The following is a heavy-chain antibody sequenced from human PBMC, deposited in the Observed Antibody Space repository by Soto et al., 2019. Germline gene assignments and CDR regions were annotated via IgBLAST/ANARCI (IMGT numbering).Heavy chain of an antibody. Sequence: QAQVVQSGAEVRKPGSSVKLSCKASEGTFNSYAIAWVRQAPRQGLEWMGGIIPYYNTLNYAQKFQDRVTITADDSTNAVYTELSSLRPDDTAVYFCASGASRWYPYFFDSWAQRTLVTASS. CDR1: EGTFNSYA. J-gene: IGHJ4*02. D-gene: IGHD6-13*01. CDR3: ASGASRWYPYFFDS. CDR2: IIPYYNTL. V-gene: IGHV1-69*01.